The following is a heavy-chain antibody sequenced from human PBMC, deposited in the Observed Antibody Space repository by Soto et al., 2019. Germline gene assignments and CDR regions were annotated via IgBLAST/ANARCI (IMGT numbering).Heavy chain of an antibody. CDR1: GFTFDNYA. D-gene: IGHD1-26*01. CDR2: ISWSSDNI. J-gene: IGHJ4*02. CDR3: AKGDRPATRGIVGAAHY. V-gene: IGHV3-9*01. Sequence: EVQLVESGGGLVQPGRSLRLSCAASGFTFDNYAMHWVRQAPRKGLEWVSGISWSSDNIGYADSVKGRFTISRDNAKNSLYLQMNSLRPEVTALYYCAKGDRPATRGIVGAAHYWGQGTLVTVSS.